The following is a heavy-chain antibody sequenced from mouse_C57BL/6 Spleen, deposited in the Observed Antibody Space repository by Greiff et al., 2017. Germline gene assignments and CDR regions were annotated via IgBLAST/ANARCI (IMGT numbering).Heavy chain of an antibody. D-gene: IGHD1-1*01. Sequence: EVQLQESGPELVKPGASVKISCKASGYSFTGYFMNWVMQSHGKSLEWIGRINPYNGDTFYNQKFKGKATLTVDKSSSTAYIALRSLTSEDSAVYYCARTYGSSYGGAMDYWGQGTSVTVSS. CDR1: GYSFTGYF. V-gene: IGHV1-20*01. J-gene: IGHJ4*01. CDR3: ARTYGSSYGGAMDY. CDR2: INPYNGDT.